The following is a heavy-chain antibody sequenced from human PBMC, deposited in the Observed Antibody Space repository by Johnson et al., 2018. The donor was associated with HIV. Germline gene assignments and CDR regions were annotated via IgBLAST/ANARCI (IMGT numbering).Heavy chain of an antibody. V-gene: IGHV3-66*01. CDR3: ARDMASGAFDI. CDR1: GFTVSSNY. Sequence: VQLVESGGGVVQPGGSLRLSCAASGFTVSSNYMSWVRQAPGKGLEWVSVIYSGGSTYYADSVKGRFTISRDNSKNTLYLQMNSLRAEDTAVYYCARDMASGAFDIWGQGTMVTVSS. J-gene: IGHJ3*02. D-gene: IGHD1-1*01. CDR2: IYSGGST.